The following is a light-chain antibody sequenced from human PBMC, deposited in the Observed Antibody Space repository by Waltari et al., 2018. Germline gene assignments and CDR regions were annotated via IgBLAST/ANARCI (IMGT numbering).Light chain of an antibody. J-gene: IGLJ3*02. CDR3: LLYMGSGIWV. Sequence: QTVVTQEPSLSVSPGGTVTLTCALSSGSLSSTSYAGWYQQSPGPTPRKLVYKANIRSSVVPDRFSGSVLGNKAVLIITGAQAEDESTYYCLLYMGSGIWVFGGGTKLTVL. CDR1: SGSLSSTSY. V-gene: IGLV8-61*01. CDR2: KAN.